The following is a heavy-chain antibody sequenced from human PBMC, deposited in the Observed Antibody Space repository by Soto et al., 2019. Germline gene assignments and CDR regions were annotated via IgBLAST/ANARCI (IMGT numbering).Heavy chain of an antibody. D-gene: IGHD5-12*01. Sequence: SETLSLTCTVSGGSISSGGYYWSWIRQHPGKGLEWIGYIYYSGSTYYNPSLKSRVTISVDTSKNQFSLKLSSVTAADTAVYYCARDTFVGVATVLRKTYCYHFYGMDVWGQGTAVTVSS. J-gene: IGHJ6*02. CDR3: ARDTFVGVATVLRKTYCYHFYGMDV. CDR2: IYYSGST. CDR1: GGSISSGGYY. V-gene: IGHV4-31*03.